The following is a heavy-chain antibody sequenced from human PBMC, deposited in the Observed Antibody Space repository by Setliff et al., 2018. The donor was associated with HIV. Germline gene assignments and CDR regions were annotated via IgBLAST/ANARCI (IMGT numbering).Heavy chain of an antibody. Sequence: SETLSLTCAVYGGSFSAYYWSWIRQTPGKGLEWIGEINHSGGTNYNPSLKSRVTMSVDTSKNQFSLKLTSVTAADTAVYYCASAGSGTRAPPRYWGQGTLVTVSS. V-gene: IGHV4-34*01. CDR2: INHSGGT. J-gene: IGHJ4*02. CDR3: ASAGSGTRAPPRY. CDR1: GGSFSAYY. D-gene: IGHD1-1*01.